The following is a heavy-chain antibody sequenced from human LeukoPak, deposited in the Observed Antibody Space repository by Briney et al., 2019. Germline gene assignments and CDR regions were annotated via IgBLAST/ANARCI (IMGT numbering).Heavy chain of an antibody. Sequence: GGSLRLSCVASGFTFSSYAMSWVRQAPGKGLEWVSAIYSGGTTYYADSVKGRFTISRDNSKNMLYLQMNSLRAEDTAMYHCARQTGESTNFDNWGQGTLVTVSS. CDR1: GFTFSSYA. CDR2: IYSGGTT. CDR3: ARQTGESTNFDN. D-gene: IGHD2-2*01. J-gene: IGHJ4*02. V-gene: IGHV3-66*04.